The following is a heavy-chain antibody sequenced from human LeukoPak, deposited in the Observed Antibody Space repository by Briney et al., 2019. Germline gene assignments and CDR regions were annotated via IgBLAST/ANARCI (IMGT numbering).Heavy chain of an antibody. J-gene: IGHJ4*02. CDR3: ARDGYSYGSFDY. D-gene: IGHD5-18*01. V-gene: IGHV3-48*04. Sequence: GGSLRLSCAASGFTFSSYGMNWVRQAPGKGLEWVSYISSSGSTIYYADSVKGRFTISRDNAKNSLYLQINSLRAEDTAVYYCARDGYSYGSFDYWGQGTLVTVSS. CDR2: ISSSGSTI. CDR1: GFTFSSYG.